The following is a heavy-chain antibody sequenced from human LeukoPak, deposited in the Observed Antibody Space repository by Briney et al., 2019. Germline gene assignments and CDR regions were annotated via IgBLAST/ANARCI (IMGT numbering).Heavy chain of an antibody. CDR1: GFTFSIYA. CDR3: ATDRGYSSFDY. V-gene: IGHV3-23*01. D-gene: IGHD3-22*01. J-gene: IGHJ4*02. CDR2: VSGSGHST. Sequence: GGSLRLSCAASGFTFSIYAMSWVRQAPGKGLEWVSTVSGSGHSTFYADSVKGRFTISRDNAKNSLYLQMNSLRAEDTAVYYCATDRGYSSFDYWGQGTLVTVSS.